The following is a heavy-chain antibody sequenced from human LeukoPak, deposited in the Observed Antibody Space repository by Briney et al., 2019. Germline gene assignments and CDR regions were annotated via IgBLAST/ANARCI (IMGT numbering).Heavy chain of an antibody. CDR2: INPNSGGT. J-gene: IGHJ3*02. CDR3: ARISYNIRYRDAFDI. CDR1: GYTFTGYC. V-gene: IGHV1-2*02. Sequence: ASVKVSCKASGYTFTGYCMHWVRQAPGQGLEWMGWINPNSGGTNYAQKFQGRVTMTRDTSISTAYMELSRLRSDDTAVYYCARISYNIRYRDAFDIWGQGTMVTVSS. D-gene: IGHD2-8*01.